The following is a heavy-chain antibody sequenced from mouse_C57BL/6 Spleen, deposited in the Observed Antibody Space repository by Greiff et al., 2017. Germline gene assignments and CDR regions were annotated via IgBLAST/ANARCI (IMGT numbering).Heavy chain of an antibody. CDR1: GFTFSDYY. CDR2: INYDGSST. D-gene: IGHD2-2*01. V-gene: IGHV5-16*01. J-gene: IGHJ3*01. CDR3: ARGGVMRGGSWFAY. Sequence: EVKLVESEGGLVQPGSSMKLSCTASGFTFSDYYMAWVRQVPEKGLEWVANINYDGSSTYYLDSLKSRFIISRENAKNILYLQMSSLKSEDTATYYCARGGVMRGGSWFAYWGQGTLVTVSA.